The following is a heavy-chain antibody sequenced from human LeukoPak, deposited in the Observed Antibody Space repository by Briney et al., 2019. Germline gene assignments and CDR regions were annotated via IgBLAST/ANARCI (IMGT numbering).Heavy chain of an antibody. D-gene: IGHD6-6*01. Sequence: SQTLSLTCAISGDSVSSKSAAWNWIRQSPSRGLEWLGWTYYRSQWYYDYAVSVKGRIVINPDTSKNQFSLQLNSVTPEDTAVYYCARGASRYFGYWGQGTLVTVSS. CDR3: ARGASRYFGY. V-gene: IGHV6-1*01. CDR2: TYYRSQWYY. J-gene: IGHJ4*02. CDR1: GDSVSSKSAA.